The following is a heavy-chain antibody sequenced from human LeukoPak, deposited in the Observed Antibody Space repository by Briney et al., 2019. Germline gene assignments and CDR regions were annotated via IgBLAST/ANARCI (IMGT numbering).Heavy chain of an antibody. CDR3: AKRSGGSYGSFDY. V-gene: IGHV3-23*01. CDR2: ISGSGGST. CDR1: GFTFSSYA. Sequence: GGSLRLSCAASGFTFSSYAMSWVRQAPGKGLEWVSAISGSGGSTYYADSVKGRFTTSRDNSKNTLYLQMNSLRAEDTAVYYCAKRSGGSYGSFDYWGQGTLVTVSS. D-gene: IGHD1-26*01. J-gene: IGHJ4*02.